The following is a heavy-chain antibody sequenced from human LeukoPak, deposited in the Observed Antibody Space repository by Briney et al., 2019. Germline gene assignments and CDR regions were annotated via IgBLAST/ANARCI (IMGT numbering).Heavy chain of an antibody. CDR1: GYTFTSYD. D-gene: IGHD3-22*01. CDR3: ARRATDRSGYNYFTQYFQH. CDR2: MDPNTGNT. V-gene: IGHV1-8*01. Sequence: GASVKASCKTSGYTFTSYDITWVRQATGQGLEWMGWMDPNTGNTDYAQKFQGRVTMTRSTSISTAYMELSSLRSEDTAVYYCARRATDRSGYNYFTQYFQHWGQGTLVTVSS. J-gene: IGHJ1*01.